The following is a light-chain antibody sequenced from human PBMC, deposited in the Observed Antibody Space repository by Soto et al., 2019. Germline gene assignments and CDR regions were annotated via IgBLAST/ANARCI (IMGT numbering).Light chain of an antibody. CDR3: QQRSNWPKT. CDR1: QSLRSY. CDR2: DAS. V-gene: IGKV3-11*01. J-gene: IGKJ1*01. Sequence: DIALTQSAASLCLSPGERGNLXCRASQSLRSYLAWYQQKPGQAPRPLISDASNRAHGSPARFSGSGSVTDFTRTISSLEPEDFAVYYGQQRSNWPKTFGQGTKVDI.